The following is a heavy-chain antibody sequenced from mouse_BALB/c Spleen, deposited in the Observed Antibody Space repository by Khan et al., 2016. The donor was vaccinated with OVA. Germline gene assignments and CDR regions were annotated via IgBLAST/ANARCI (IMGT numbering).Heavy chain of an antibody. D-gene: IGHD2-4*01. CDR3: ARNYDYDEGLAY. CDR1: GFSLTTYG. J-gene: IGHJ3*01. V-gene: IGHV2-2*02. CDR2: IWSGGST. Sequence: VQLQESGPGLVQPSQSLSITCTVSGFSLTTYGVHWVRQSPGKGLEWLGVIWSGGSTDYNAAFISRLSISKDSSKSQVFFKMNSLQVNDTALYYCARNYDYDEGLAYWGQGTLVTVSA.